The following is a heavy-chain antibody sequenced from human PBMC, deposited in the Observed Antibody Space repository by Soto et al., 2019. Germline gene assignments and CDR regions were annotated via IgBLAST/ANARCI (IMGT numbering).Heavy chain of an antibody. J-gene: IGHJ3*02. V-gene: IGHV1-69*13. CDR2: IIPIFGTA. Sequence: RASVKVSCKASGGTFSSYAISWVRQAPGQGLEWMGGIIPIFGTANYAQKFQGRVTITADESTSTAYMELSSLRSEDTAVYYCARDSPYYYDSSGPFDIWGQGTMVTVSS. CDR1: GGTFSSYA. D-gene: IGHD3-22*01. CDR3: ARDSPYYYDSSGPFDI.